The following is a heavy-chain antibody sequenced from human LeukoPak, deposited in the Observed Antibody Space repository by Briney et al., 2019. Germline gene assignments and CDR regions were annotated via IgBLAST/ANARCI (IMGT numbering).Heavy chain of an antibody. J-gene: IGHJ5*02. CDR1: GGSISSSSYY. Sequence: SETLSLTCTVSGGSISSSSYYWGWIRQPPGKGLEWIGSMYYSGSTYYNPSLKSRVTISVDTSKNHFSLKLSSVTAADTAVYYCARHQKDIVVVVAADNWFDPWGQGTLVTVSS. CDR2: MYYSGST. CDR3: ARHQKDIVVVVAADNWFDP. V-gene: IGHV4-39*01. D-gene: IGHD2-15*01.